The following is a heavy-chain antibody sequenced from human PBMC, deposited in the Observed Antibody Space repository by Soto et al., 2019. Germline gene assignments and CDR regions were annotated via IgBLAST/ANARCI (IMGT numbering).Heavy chain of an antibody. CDR2: IFHSGRT. Sequence: SLTCTVSGASISGYYWTWIRQPPGKGLEWIGHIFHSGRTSYNPSLKSRVLILVDTSKSQFSLKLTSVTAADTAVYYCAGDNSEIELVRGEEGTSYDYFGFDVWGQGTTV. CDR3: AGDNSEIELVRGEEGTSYDYFGFDV. D-gene: IGHD3-10*01. CDR1: GASISGYY. J-gene: IGHJ6*02. V-gene: IGHV4-59*01.